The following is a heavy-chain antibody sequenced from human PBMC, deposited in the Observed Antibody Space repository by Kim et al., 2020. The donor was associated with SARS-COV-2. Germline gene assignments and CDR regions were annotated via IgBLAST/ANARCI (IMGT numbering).Heavy chain of an antibody. Sequence: YSQKFQGRVTITRDTSASTAYMELSSLRSEDTAVYYCARAPRGYGGAFDIWGQGTMVTVSS. D-gene: IGHD3-16*01. CDR3: ARAPRGYGGAFDI. J-gene: IGHJ3*02. V-gene: IGHV1-3*01.